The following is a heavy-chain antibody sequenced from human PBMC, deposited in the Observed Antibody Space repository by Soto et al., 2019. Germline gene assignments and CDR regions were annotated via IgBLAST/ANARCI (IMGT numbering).Heavy chain of an antibody. CDR2: ISSSSRYI. CDR1: GFTFSTYA. Sequence: EVQLVESGGGLVKPGGSLRLSCAASGFTFSTYAMNWVRQAPGRGLEWVSFISSSSRYIYYADSVKGRFTISRDNAENSLYLQMNSLRAEDTAVYYCVPRGYYYGSSGYSPYYYYGMDVWGQGTTVTVSS. D-gene: IGHD3-22*01. CDR3: VPRGYYYGSSGYSPYYYYGMDV. J-gene: IGHJ6*02. V-gene: IGHV3-21*01.